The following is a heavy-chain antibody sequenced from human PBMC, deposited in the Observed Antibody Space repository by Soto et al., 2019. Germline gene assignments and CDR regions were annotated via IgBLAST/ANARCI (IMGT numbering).Heavy chain of an antibody. V-gene: IGHV3-73*02. J-gene: IGHJ6*02. D-gene: IGHD3-16*01. Sequence: EVQLVESGGGLVQPGGSLKLSCAGTGFTFSGSVIHWVRQASGKGLEWVGRIRSKPNSYATAYAASVKGRFTISRDDSRNTAYLQMNSLKTEDTAVYYCTGGENDYNYYYYFPMDVWGQGTTVTVSS. CDR3: TGGENDYNYYYYFPMDV. CDR1: GFTFSGSV. CDR2: IRSKPNSYAT.